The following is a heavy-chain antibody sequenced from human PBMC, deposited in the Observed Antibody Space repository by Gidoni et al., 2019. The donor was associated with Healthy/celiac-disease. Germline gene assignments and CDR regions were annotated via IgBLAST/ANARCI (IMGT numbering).Heavy chain of an antibody. V-gene: IGHV2-5*01. CDR2: IYWNDDK. D-gene: IGHD3-9*01. Sequence: QITLKESGPTLVKPTQTLTLTCTFSGFSLSTSGVGVGWIRQPPGKALEWLALIYWNDDKRYSPSLKSRLTITKDTSKNQVVLTMTNMEPVDTATYYCARKYYDILTGYWNFDYWGQGTLVTVSS. CDR3: ARKYYDILTGYWNFDY. J-gene: IGHJ4*02. CDR1: GFSLSTSGVG.